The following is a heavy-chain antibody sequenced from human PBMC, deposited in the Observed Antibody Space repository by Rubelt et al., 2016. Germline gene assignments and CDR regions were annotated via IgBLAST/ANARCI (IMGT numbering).Heavy chain of an antibody. CDR1: GYTFTSYG. V-gene: IGHV1-18*01. CDR3: ARVISGVEYSSSWHFDY. Sequence: QVQLVQSGAEVKKPGASVKVSCKASGYTFTSYGISWVRQAPGQGLEWMGWISAYNGNTNYAQKLRGRLTMITDTSARAAYMELRSLRSDDTAVYYCARVISGVEYSSSWHFDYWGQGTLVTVSS. CDR2: ISAYNGNT. D-gene: IGHD6-13*01. J-gene: IGHJ4*02.